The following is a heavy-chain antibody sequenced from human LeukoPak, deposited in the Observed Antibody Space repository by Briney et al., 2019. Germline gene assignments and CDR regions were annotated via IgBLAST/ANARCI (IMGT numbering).Heavy chain of an antibody. CDR3: AAQDVNWFDP. CDR1: GGSFSGYY. J-gene: IGHJ5*02. V-gene: IGHV4-34*01. CDR2: INHSGST. Sequence: SETLSLTCAVYGGSFSGYYWSWIRQPPGKGLEWIGEINHSGSTNYNPSLKSRVTISVDTSKNQFSLKLSSVTAADTAVYYCAAQDVNWFDPWGQGTLVTVSS. D-gene: IGHD2-15*01.